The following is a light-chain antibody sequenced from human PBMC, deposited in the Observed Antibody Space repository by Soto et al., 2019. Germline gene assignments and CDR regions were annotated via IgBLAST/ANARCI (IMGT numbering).Light chain of an antibody. V-gene: IGKV3-15*01. CDR1: QSVSSN. J-gene: IGKJ2*01. CDR2: GAS. CDR3: QQYNNWPPGYT. Sequence: EIVMTQSPATLSVSPGERATLSCRASQSVSSNLAWYQQKPGQAPRLLIYGASTRATGIPARFSGSGSGTEFTLTISSLQSEDFAVYYCQQYNNWPPGYTLGQGTKLETK.